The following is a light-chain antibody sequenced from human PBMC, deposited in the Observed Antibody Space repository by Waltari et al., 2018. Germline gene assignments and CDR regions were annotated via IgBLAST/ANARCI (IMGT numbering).Light chain of an antibody. V-gene: IGKV3-15*01. J-gene: IGKJ1*01. CDR2: GAS. Sequence: DTVMTQSPATLSVSPGERATLSCRASQSVGSNLAWYQQKPGQAPRLLIYGASTRATGIPARFSGSVSGTEFTHTITSLQSEDFAVYYCQQYEIWPRTFGQGTKVEIK. CDR1: QSVGSN. CDR3: QQYEIWPRT.